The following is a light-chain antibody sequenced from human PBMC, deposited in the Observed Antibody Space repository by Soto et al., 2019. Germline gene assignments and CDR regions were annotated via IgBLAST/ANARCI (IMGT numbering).Light chain of an antibody. CDR3: QQYSRYWT. CDR1: QNTNIW. J-gene: IGKJ1*01. V-gene: IGKV1-5*03. Sequence: DIQMTQSPSTLSASVGDRVTITCRASQNTNIWLAWYQQKPGQAPNLLIYLASTLESGVPARFSGSGSGTEFTLTISSLQPDDFATYYCQQYSRYWTFGQGTKVEVK. CDR2: LAS.